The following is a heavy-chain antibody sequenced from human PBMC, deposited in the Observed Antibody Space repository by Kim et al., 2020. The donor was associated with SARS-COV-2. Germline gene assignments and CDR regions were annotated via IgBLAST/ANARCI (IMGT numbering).Heavy chain of an antibody. CDR2: IYYSGST. CDR3: ARPSGEGWFDP. CDR1: GGSISSSSYY. D-gene: IGHD4-17*01. V-gene: IGHV4-39*01. Sequence: SETLSLTCTVSGGSISSSSYYWGWIRQPPGKGLEWIGSIYYSGSTYYNPSLKSRVTISVDTSKNQFSLKLSSVTAADTAVYYCARPSGEGWFDPWGQGTLVTVSS. J-gene: IGHJ5*02.